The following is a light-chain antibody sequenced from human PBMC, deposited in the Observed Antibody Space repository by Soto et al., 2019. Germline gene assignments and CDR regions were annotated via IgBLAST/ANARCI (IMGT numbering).Light chain of an antibody. CDR1: SSDVGGYNY. Sequence: QSVLTQPASVSGSPGQSITISCTGTSSDVGGYNYVSWYQQHPGKAPKLIIYAVSDRPSGVSNRFSGSKSGNTASLTISGLQAEDEADYYCSSYTVNSTPYVFGTGTKVTV. CDR3: SSYTVNSTPYV. J-gene: IGLJ1*01. CDR2: AVS. V-gene: IGLV2-14*01.